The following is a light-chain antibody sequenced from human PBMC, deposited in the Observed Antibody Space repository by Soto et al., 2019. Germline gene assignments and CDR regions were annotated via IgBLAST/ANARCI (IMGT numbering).Light chain of an antibody. J-gene: IGLJ1*01. Sequence: LTQPASVSGSPGQSIAISCTGTSSDVGGYSYVSWYQQQPGKAPKLVISDVSNRPSGVSDRFSGSKSGNTASLTISGLQTEDEADYYCASYTTSSPYVFGTGTKVTVL. CDR3: ASYTTSSPYV. CDR1: SSDVGGYSY. CDR2: DVS. V-gene: IGLV2-14*01.